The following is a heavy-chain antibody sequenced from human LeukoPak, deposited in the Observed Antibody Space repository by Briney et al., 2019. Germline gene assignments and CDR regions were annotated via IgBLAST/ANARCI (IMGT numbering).Heavy chain of an antibody. CDR1: GYSFTSYW. CDR2: IYPGDSDT. CDR3: ASQSGSIISSDAFDI. Sequence: GESLKISCKGSGYSFTSYWIGWVRQMPGKGLEWMGIIYPGDSDTRYSPSFQGQVTISADKSIGTAYLQWSSLKASDTAMYYCASQSGSIISSDAFDIWGQGTMVTVSS. J-gene: IGHJ3*02. D-gene: IGHD3-22*01. V-gene: IGHV5-51*01.